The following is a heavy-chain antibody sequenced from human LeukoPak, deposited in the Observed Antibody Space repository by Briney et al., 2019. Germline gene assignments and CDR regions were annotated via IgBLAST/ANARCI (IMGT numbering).Heavy chain of an antibody. CDR3: ARQGYGGHSRGAADY. D-gene: IGHD4-23*01. V-gene: IGHV4-4*02. CDR1: GGSISSSNW. CDR2: IYHSGST. Sequence: SETLSLTCAVSGGSISSSNWWSWVRQPPGKGLEWIGEIYHSGSTNYNPSLKSRVTISVDKSKNQFSLKLSSVTAADTAVYYCARQGYGGHSRGAADYWGQGTLVTVSS. J-gene: IGHJ4*02.